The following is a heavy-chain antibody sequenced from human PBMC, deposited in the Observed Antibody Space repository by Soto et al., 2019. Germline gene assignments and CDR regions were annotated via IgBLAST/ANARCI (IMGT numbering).Heavy chain of an antibody. J-gene: IGHJ4*02. D-gene: IGHD6-19*01. V-gene: IGHV3-74*01. CDR2: INSDGTTI. CDR1: GFPFSNYW. CDR3: ARAGWYRFDY. Sequence: GGSLSLSCAASGFPFSNYWVHWVRQAPGKGLMWVSRINSDGTTINYADSVEGRFTISRDNAKNTLFLQMNSLRVEDTAVYYCARAGWYRFDYWGQGTLVTVSS.